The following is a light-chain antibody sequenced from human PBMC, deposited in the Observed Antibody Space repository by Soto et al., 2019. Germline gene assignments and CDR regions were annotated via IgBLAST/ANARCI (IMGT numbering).Light chain of an antibody. CDR1: SSDVGGYNY. V-gene: IGLV2-8*01. CDR3: SSYADSNSYV. Sequence: QSVLTQPPSASGSPGQSVTISCTGTSSDVGGYNYVYWYQQHPGKAPKLMIYEVTKRPSGVPDRFSGSKSGNTASLTVSGLQAEDEADYHCSSYADSNSYVFGTGTKLTVL. J-gene: IGLJ1*01. CDR2: EVT.